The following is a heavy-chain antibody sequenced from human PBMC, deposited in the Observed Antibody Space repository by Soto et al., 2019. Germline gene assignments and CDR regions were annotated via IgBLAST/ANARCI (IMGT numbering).Heavy chain of an antibody. V-gene: IGHV1-69*12. D-gene: IGHD2-15*01. CDR3: ARVYDCSGGSCYSYFQH. J-gene: IGHJ1*01. Sequence: QVQLVQSGAEVKKPGSSVKVSCKASGGTFSSYAISWVRQAPGQGLEWMVGIIPIFGTANYAQKFQGRVTITADESTSTAYMELSSLRSEDTAVYYCARVYDCSGGSCYSYFQHWGQGTLVTVSS. CDR2: IIPIFGTA. CDR1: GGTFSSYA.